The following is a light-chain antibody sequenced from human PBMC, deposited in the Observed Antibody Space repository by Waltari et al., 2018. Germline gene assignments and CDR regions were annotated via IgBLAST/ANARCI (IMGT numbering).Light chain of an antibody. V-gene: IGKV1-12*01. CDR3: QQANSFPRT. Sequence: DIQMTQSPSSVSASVGDRVTITCPASQGISNWLAWYQQKPGKAPKLLIYAASSLQSGGPSRFSGSGSGTDFTLTISSLQPEDFATYYCQQANSFPRTFGQGTKVEIK. CDR2: AAS. J-gene: IGKJ1*01. CDR1: QGISNW.